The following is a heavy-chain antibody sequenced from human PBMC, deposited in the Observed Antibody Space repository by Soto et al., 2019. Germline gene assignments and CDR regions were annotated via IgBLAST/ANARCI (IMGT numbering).Heavy chain of an antibody. V-gene: IGHV4-31*02. D-gene: IGHD4-17*01. CDR3: ARDQGYGGNSPNRKYNWFDP. Sequence: SETLSLTCTVSGGSISSGGYYWSWTRQHPGKGLEWIGYIYYSGSTYYNPSLKSRVTISVDTSKNQFSLKLSSVTAADTAVYYCARDQGYGGNSPNRKYNWFDPWGQGTLVTVSS. CDR2: IYYSGST. CDR1: GGSISSGGYY. J-gene: IGHJ5*02.